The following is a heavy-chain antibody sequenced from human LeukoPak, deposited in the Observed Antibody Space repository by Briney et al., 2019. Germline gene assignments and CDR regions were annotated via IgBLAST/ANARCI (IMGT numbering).Heavy chain of an antibody. J-gene: IGHJ4*02. CDR3: AKDLLTGYYPFDY. Sequence: GGSLRLSCAASGFSFRSYTMSWVRQAPGKGLEWVPAISGSGTNTYYADSAKGRFTISRDNSKNTLDLQMNSLRAEDTAVYYCAKDLLTGYYPFDYWGQGTLVTVSS. CDR1: GFSFRSYT. D-gene: IGHD3-9*01. CDR2: ISGSGTNT. V-gene: IGHV3-23*01.